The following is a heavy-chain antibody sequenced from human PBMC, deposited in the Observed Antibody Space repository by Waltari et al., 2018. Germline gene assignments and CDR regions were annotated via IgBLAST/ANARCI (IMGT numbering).Heavy chain of an antibody. J-gene: IGHJ4*02. CDR2: IKQDGSEK. V-gene: IGHV3-7*01. CDR1: GFTFRSYW. D-gene: IGHD3-10*01. CDR3: ARDWYGSGSYYDY. Sequence: EVQLVESGGGLVQPGGSLRLSCAASGFTFRSYWMSWVRQAPGKGLEWVANIKQDGSEKYYVDSVKGRFTISRDNAKNSLYLQMNSLRAEDTAVYYCARDWYGSGSYYDYWGQGTLVTVSS.